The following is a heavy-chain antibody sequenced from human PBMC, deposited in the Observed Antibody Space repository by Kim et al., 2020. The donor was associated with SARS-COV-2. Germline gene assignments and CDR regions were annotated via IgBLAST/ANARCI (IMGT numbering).Heavy chain of an antibody. CDR2: IIGSGSRT. CDR1: GFTFSNYA. D-gene: IGHD1-26*01. V-gene: IGHV3-23*01. Sequence: GGSLRLSCAASGFTFSNYAMTWVRQAPGKGLEWVSDIIGSGSRTYYADSVRGRFTISRDNSKNTLYLQMNSLRAEDTAVYYCAKGGIGTGTDSWGQGTLVTVSA. CDR3: AKGGIGTGTDS. J-gene: IGHJ4*02.